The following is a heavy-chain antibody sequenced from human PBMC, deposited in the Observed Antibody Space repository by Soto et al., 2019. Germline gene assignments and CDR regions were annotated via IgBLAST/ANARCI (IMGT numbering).Heavy chain of an antibody. V-gene: IGHV1-69*13. CDR2: IIPIFGTA. Sequence: SVKVSCKASGGTFSSYAISWVRQAPGQGLEWMGGIIPIFGTANYAQKFQGRVTITADESTSTAYMELSSLRSEDTAVYYCAVCSSTSCYYYYYGMDVWGQGTTVTVSS. D-gene: IGHD2-2*01. CDR1: GGTFSSYA. CDR3: AVCSSTSCYYYYYGMDV. J-gene: IGHJ6*02.